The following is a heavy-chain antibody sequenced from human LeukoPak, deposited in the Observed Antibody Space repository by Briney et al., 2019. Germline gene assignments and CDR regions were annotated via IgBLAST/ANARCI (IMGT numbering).Heavy chain of an antibody. J-gene: IGHJ4*02. CDR1: GGSLSSGDYY. CDR2: IYYSGST. CDR3: ARVDTAMVNFDY. Sequence: SETLSLTCTVSGGSLSSGDYYWSWIRQPPGKGLEWIGYIYYSGSTYYNPSLKSRVTISVDTSKNQFSLKLSSVTAADTAVYYCARVDTAMVNFDYWGQGTLVTVSS. D-gene: IGHD5-18*01. V-gene: IGHV4-30-4*01.